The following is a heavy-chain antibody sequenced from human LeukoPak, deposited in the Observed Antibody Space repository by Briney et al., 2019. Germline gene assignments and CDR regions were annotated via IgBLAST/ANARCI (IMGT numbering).Heavy chain of an antibody. Sequence: GGSLRLSCAASGFTFSSYSMNWVRQAPGKGLEWVSSISSSSSYIYYADSVKGRFTISRDNAKNSLYLQMNSLRAEDTAVYYCARDRSGYDSIPSHYWGQGTLVTVSS. J-gene: IGHJ4*02. D-gene: IGHD5-12*01. V-gene: IGHV3-21*01. CDR2: ISSSSSYI. CDR3: ARDRSGYDSIPSHY. CDR1: GFTFSSYS.